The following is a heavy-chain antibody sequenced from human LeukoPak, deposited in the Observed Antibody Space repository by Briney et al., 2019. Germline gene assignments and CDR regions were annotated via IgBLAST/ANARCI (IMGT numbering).Heavy chain of an antibody. D-gene: IGHD6-19*01. Sequence: AGGSLRLSCAASGFIFNNYAMNWVRQAPGKGLEWVSGISSSGGSTDYADSAKGRFTISRDNSKNTLYLQMNSLRAEGTAVYYCAKGFYSSGSNYFDCWGQGTLVTVSS. CDR1: GFIFNNYA. V-gene: IGHV3-23*01. CDR3: AKGFYSSGSNYFDC. CDR2: ISSSGGST. J-gene: IGHJ4*02.